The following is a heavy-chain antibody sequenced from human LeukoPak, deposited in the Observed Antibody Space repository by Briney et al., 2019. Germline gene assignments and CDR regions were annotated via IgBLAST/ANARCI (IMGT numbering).Heavy chain of an antibody. CDR3: ARDRGYLDGFDI. J-gene: IGHJ3*02. D-gene: IGHD3-10*01. CDR2: IYYSGST. V-gene: IGHV4-59*01. Sequence: SETLSLTCTVSGASISNYYWSWIRQPPGKGLKWIGYIYYSGSTNYNPSLNSRVTISVDKSKSQLSLKLSSVTAADTAVYYCARDRGYLDGFDIWGQGTMVTVSS. CDR1: GASISNYY.